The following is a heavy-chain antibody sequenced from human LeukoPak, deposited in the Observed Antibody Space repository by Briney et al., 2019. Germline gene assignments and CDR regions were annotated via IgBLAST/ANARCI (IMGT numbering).Heavy chain of an antibody. Sequence: PGGSLRLSCAVSGFAFGSEAMSWVRQSPARGLEWVASISPGGGTTYYADYVKGRFTISRDNSNNSLFVQMNSLRAEDTAVYFCARDGDTVAAVDAFDIWGQGTMVTVSS. J-gene: IGHJ3*02. CDR2: ISPGGGTT. CDR3: ARDGDTVAAVDAFDI. V-gene: IGHV3-23*01. CDR1: GFAFGSEA. D-gene: IGHD2-15*01.